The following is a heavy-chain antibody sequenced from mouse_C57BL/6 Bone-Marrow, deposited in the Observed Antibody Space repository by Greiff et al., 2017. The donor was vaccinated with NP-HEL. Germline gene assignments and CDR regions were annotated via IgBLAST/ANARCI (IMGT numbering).Heavy chain of an antibody. CDR1: GYTFTDYY. D-gene: IGHD1-1*01. Sequence: QVQLKQSGAELVRPGASVKLSCKASGYTFTDYYINWVKQRPGQGLEWIARIYPGSGNTYYNEKFKGKATLTAEKSSSTAYMQLSSLTSEDSAVYFCARRGYYYGSSTWFAYWGQGTLVTVSA. CDR2: IYPGSGNT. V-gene: IGHV1-76*01. CDR3: ARRGYYYGSSTWFAY. J-gene: IGHJ3*01.